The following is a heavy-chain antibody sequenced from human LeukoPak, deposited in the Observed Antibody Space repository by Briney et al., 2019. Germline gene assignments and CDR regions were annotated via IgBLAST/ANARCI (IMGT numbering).Heavy chain of an antibody. Sequence: QPGGSLRLSCAASGFTFSSYAMSWVRQAPGKGLEWVSAISGSGGSTCYADSVKGRFTISRDNSKNTLYLQMNSLRAEDTAVYYCAKDATPLLLWFGESVFGYFDYWGQGTLVTVSS. D-gene: IGHD3-10*01. J-gene: IGHJ4*02. CDR3: AKDATPLLLWFGESVFGYFDY. CDR1: GFTFSSYA. V-gene: IGHV3-23*01. CDR2: ISGSGGST.